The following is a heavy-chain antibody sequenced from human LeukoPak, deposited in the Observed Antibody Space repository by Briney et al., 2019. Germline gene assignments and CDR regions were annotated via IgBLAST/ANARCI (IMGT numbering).Heavy chain of an antibody. V-gene: IGHV3-7*01. CDR3: ARDKPRDSVAGSNFDY. CDR1: GFTFSGFW. J-gene: IGHJ4*02. D-gene: IGHD6-19*01. Sequence: GGSLRLSCAASGFTFSGFWMSWVRQAPGKGLEWVANIKQDASEKNYVDSVKGRFTISRDNAQNSLYLQMNSLRVEDTAVYYCARDKPRDSVAGSNFDYWGQGILVTVSS. CDR2: IKQDASEK.